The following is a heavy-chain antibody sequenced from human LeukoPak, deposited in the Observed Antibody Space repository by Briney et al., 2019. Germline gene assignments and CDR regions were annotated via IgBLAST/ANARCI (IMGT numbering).Heavy chain of an antibody. D-gene: IGHD2-2*01. J-gene: IGHJ4*02. CDR2: INHSGSI. CDR3: ARGRIVIIPARIDY. V-gene: IGHV4-34*01. CDR1: GGSFSGYY. Sequence: SETLSLTCAVYGGSFSGYYWSWIRQPPGKGLEWIGEINHSGSINYNPSLKSRVTISVDTSKNQFSLKLSPVTAADTAVYYCARGRIVIIPARIDYWGQGTLVTVSS.